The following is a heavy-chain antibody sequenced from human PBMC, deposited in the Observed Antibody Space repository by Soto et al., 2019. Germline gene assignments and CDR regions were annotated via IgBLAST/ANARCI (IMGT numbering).Heavy chain of an antibody. CDR1: VFTFSRYA. CDR3: AKDAPGSGWLSDY. J-gene: IGHJ4*02. CDR2: ISGSGGST. V-gene: IGHV3-23*01. Sequence: GGSLRLSCASSVFTFSRYAVSCVRHSPGKWLEWVSAISGSGGSTYFRDTVRGRFTISRDNSKNTLYLQMDSLRAEDTAVYYCAKDAPGSGWLSDYGGLGNLVTVSS. D-gene: IGHD3-22*01.